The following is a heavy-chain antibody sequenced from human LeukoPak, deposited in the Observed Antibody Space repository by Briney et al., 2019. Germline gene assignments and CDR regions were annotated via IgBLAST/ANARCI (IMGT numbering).Heavy chain of an antibody. CDR1: GFTFNDYY. V-gene: IGHV3-11*01. Sequence: PGGSLRLSCAASGFTFNDYYMSWIRQAPGKGLEWLSYINISGTNTHYADSVKGRFTISRDNAKKSLYLEMNNLRAEDTAVYYCATDGAGFDTWGQGVLVTVSS. J-gene: IGHJ5*02. CDR2: INISGTNT. CDR3: ATDGAGFDT.